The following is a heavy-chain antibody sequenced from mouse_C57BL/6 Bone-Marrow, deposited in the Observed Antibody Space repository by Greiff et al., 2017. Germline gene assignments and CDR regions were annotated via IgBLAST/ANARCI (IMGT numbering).Heavy chain of an antibody. CDR3: TREGGTGYFDY. Sequence: EVMLVESGEGLVKPGGSLKLSCAASGFTFSSYAMSWVRQTPEKRLEWVAYISSGGDHIYYADTVQGRFTISRDNARNTLYLQMSSLKSEDTAMYYCTREGGTGYFDYWGQGTTLTVSS. CDR2: ISSGGDHI. CDR1: GFTFSSYA. J-gene: IGHJ2*01. D-gene: IGHD4-1*01. V-gene: IGHV5-9-1*02.